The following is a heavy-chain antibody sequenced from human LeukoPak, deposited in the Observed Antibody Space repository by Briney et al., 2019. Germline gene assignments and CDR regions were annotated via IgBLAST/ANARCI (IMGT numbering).Heavy chain of an antibody. CDR1: GYSFTSYW. V-gene: IGHV5-51*01. CDR3: ARHRPLWFGESPHYFDY. J-gene: IGHJ4*02. Sequence: KVSCKASGYSFTSYWIGWVRQMPGKGLEWMGIIYPGDSDTRYSPSFQGQVTISADKSISTAYLQWSSLKASDTAMYYCARHRPLWFGESPHYFDYWGQGTLVTVSS. CDR2: IYPGDSDT. D-gene: IGHD3-10*01.